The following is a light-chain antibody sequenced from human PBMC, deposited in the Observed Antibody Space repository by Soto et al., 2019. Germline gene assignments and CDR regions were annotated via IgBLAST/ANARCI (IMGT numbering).Light chain of an antibody. V-gene: IGKV3-11*01. J-gene: IGKJ1*01. Sequence: EIVLTQSPATLSLSQGESATLSCRASQSVSSYLAWYQQKPGQAPRLLIYDAYNRATGIPARFSGSGSGTDFTLTIRSLEPEDFAVYYCKQRSNWPRTFGQGTKVDIK. CDR2: DAY. CDR1: QSVSSY. CDR3: KQRSNWPRT.